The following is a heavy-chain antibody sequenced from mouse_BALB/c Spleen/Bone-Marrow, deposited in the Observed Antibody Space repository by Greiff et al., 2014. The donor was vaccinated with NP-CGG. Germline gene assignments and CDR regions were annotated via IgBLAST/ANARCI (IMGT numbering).Heavy chain of an antibody. V-gene: IGHV1-7*01. CDR3: ARDY. Sequence: VQLQQSGPELAKPGASVKMSCKASGYTFTDTWIHWIKQRPGQGLEWIGYIDPSTGYAEYNQNFKDKATLTVDKSSSTAYMQLSSLTSEDSAGYYCARDYWGQGTTLTVSS. J-gene: IGHJ2*01. CDR1: GYTFTDTW. CDR2: IDPSTGYA.